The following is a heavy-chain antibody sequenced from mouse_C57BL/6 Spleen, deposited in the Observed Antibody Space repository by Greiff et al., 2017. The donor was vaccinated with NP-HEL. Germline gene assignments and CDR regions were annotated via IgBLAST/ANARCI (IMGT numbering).Heavy chain of an antibody. V-gene: IGHV1-52*01. Sequence: QVHVKQPGAELVRPGSSVKLSCKASGYTFTSYWMHWVKQRPIQGLEWIGNIDPSDSETHYNQKFKDKATLTVDKSSSTAYMQLSSLTSEDSAVYYCARGGGSSPYYAMDYWGQGTSVTVSS. J-gene: IGHJ4*01. CDR2: IDPSDSET. CDR1: GYTFTSYW. D-gene: IGHD1-1*01. CDR3: ARGGGSSPYYAMDY.